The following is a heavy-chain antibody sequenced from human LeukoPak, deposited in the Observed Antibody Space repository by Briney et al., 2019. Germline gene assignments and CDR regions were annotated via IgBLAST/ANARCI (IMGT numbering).Heavy chain of an antibody. CDR1: GFTFSSYG. CDR2: IWYDGSNK. Sequence: GGSLRLSCAASGFTFSSYGMHWVRQAPVKGLEWVAVIWYDGSNKYYADSVKGRFTISRDNSKNTLYLQMNSLRAEDTAVYYCARGVYCSSTRCHYHGMDVWGQGTTVTVSS. CDR3: ARGVYCSSTRCHYHGMDV. J-gene: IGHJ6*02. V-gene: IGHV3-33*01. D-gene: IGHD2-2*01.